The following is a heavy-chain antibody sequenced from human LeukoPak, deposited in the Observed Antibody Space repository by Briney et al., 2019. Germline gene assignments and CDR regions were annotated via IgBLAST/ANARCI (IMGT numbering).Heavy chain of an antibody. CDR2: ISGSGGST. D-gene: IGHD6-6*01. J-gene: IGHJ6*02. CDR3: AKGNIAARQDIMDV. V-gene: IGHV3-23*01. CDR1: GFTFSSYA. Sequence: GGSLRLSCAASGFTFSSYAMSWVRQAPGKGLEWVSLISGSGGSTYYADSVKGRFTISRDNSKNTLYLKMNSLRVEDTAVYYCAKGNIAARQDIMDVWGQGTTVTVSS.